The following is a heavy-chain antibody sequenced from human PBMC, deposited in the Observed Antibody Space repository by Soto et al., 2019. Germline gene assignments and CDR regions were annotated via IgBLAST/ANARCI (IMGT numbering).Heavy chain of an antibody. CDR1: GFTFSSYA. V-gene: IGHV3-23*01. Sequence: PGGSLRLSCAASGFTFSSYAMSWVRQAPGKGLEWVSAISGSGGSTYYADSVKGRFTISRDNSKNTLYLQMNSLRAEDTAVYYCAKESMITFGGVIVHDAFAIWGQGTMVTVSS. CDR2: ISGSGGST. D-gene: IGHD3-16*02. CDR3: AKESMITFGGVIVHDAFAI. J-gene: IGHJ3*02.